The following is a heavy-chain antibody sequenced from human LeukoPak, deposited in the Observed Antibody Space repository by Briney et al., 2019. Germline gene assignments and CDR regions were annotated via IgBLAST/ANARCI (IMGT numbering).Heavy chain of an antibody. CDR2: ISSSRSYI. V-gene: IGHV3-21*01. Sequence: GGSLRLSCAASGFTFTSFYMIWVRQAPGKGLEWVSSISSSRSYIYYAASVKGRFTISRDNAKNSLSLQMNSLRAEDTAVYYCARDSEIAAAGSFDSWGQGTLVTVSS. CDR3: ARDSEIAAAGSFDS. J-gene: IGHJ4*02. CDR1: GFTFTSFY. D-gene: IGHD6-13*01.